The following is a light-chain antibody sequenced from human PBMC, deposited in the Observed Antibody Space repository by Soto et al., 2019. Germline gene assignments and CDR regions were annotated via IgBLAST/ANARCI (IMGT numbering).Light chain of an antibody. V-gene: IGKV3D-20*01. J-gene: IGKJ2*01. Sequence: EIVLTQSPATLSLSPGARANLSCGASQSVSSSYLAWYQQKPGLAPRLLMYDASSRATGIPDRVSGSGSATYLTLTSSRLEPEDVSVYYCKQYGSAPYTFGEGTKLEIK. CDR1: QSVSSSY. CDR2: DAS. CDR3: KQYGSAPYT.